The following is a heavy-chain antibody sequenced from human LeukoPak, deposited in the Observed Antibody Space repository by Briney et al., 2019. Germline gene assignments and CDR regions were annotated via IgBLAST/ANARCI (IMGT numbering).Heavy chain of an antibody. CDR2: IYYSGST. CDR3: ASKTGAYGPLSEYYYYMDV. CDR1: GGSISSSSYY. J-gene: IGHJ6*03. Sequence: SETLSLTCTVSGGSISSSSYYWGWIRQPPGKGLEWIGSIYYSGSTYYNPSLKSRVTISVDTSKNQFSLKLSSVTAADTAVYYCASKTGAYGPLSEYYYYMDVWGKGTTVTVSS. D-gene: IGHD4-17*01. V-gene: IGHV4-39*07.